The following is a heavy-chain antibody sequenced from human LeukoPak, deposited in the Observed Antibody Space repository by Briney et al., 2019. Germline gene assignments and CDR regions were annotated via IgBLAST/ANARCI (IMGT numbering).Heavy chain of an antibody. CDR1: GGSFSGYY. CDR2: INHSGST. J-gene: IGHJ4*02. D-gene: IGHD6-13*01. Sequence: SETLSLTCAVYGGSFSGYYWSWIRQPPGKGLEWIGEINHSGSTNYNPSLKSPVTISVDTSKNQFSLKLSSVTAADTAVYYCARAAGTLFDYWGQGTLVTVSS. CDR3: ARAAGTLFDY. V-gene: IGHV4-34*01.